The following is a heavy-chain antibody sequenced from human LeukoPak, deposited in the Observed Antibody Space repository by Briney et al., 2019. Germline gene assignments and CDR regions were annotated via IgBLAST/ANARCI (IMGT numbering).Heavy chain of an antibody. CDR1: GGSISSYY. J-gene: IGHJ4*02. D-gene: IGHD5-24*01. CDR3: ARTRERGRDGYNYFGY. CDR2: IYYSGST. Sequence: SETLSLTCTVSGGSISSYYWSWIRQPPGKGLEWIGYIYYSGSTNYNPSLKSRVTISVDTSKNQFSLKLSSVTAADTAVYYCARTRERGRDGYNYFGYWGQGTLVTVSS. V-gene: IGHV4-59*01.